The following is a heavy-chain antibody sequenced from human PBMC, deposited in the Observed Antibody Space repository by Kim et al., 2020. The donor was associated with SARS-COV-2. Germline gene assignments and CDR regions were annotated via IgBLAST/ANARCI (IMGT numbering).Heavy chain of an antibody. CDR3: AKDRIVGAPHPRLLDY. J-gene: IGHJ4*02. V-gene: IGHV3-23*01. CDR2: ISGSGGST. D-gene: IGHD5-18*01. CDR1: GFTFSSYA. Sequence: GGSLRLSCAASGFTFSSYAMSWVRQAPGKGLEWVSAISGSGGSTYYADSVKGRFTISRDNSKNTLYLQMNSLRAEDTAVYYCAKDRIVGAPHPRLLDYWGQGTLVTVSS.